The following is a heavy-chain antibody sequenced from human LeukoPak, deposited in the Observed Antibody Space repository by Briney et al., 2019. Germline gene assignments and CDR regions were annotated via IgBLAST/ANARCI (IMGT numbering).Heavy chain of an antibody. Sequence: ASVKVSCKASGYTFTSYYMHWVRQMPGKGLEWMGIIYPGDSDTRYSPSFQGQVTISADKSISTAYLQWSSLKASDTAMYYCARLPQYCSGGSCYFYFDYWGQGTLVTVSS. D-gene: IGHD2-15*01. CDR1: GYTFTSYY. J-gene: IGHJ4*02. CDR3: ARLPQYCSGGSCYFYFDY. V-gene: IGHV5-51*01. CDR2: IYPGDSDT.